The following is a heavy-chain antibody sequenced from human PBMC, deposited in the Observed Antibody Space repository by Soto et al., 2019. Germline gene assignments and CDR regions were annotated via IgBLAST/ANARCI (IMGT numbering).Heavy chain of an antibody. J-gene: IGHJ4*02. D-gene: IGHD3-10*01. Sequence: QVQLVQAGAEVKKPGASVKVSCKASGYTFTSYDINWVRQATGQGLEWMGWMNANSGNTVYAQKFQGRVTMTRNTSISTAYMELSSLRSEDTAVYYCARIPPDYYGSRPFDYWGQGTLVTVSS. CDR2: MNANSGNT. CDR3: ARIPPDYYGSRPFDY. V-gene: IGHV1-8*01. CDR1: GYTFTSYD.